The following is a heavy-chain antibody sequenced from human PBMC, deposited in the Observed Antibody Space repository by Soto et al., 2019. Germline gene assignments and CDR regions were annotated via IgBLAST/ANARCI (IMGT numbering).Heavy chain of an antibody. D-gene: IGHD3-10*01. CDR2: IIPIFGTA. V-gene: IGHV1-69*13. CDR1: GGTFSSYA. Sequence: GASVKVSCKASGGTFSSYAISWVRQAPGQGLEWMGGIIPIFGTANYAQKFQGRVTITADESTSTAYMELSSLRSEDTAVYYCARGGVARGAANRQRVLYYYGMDVWGQGTTVTVSS. CDR3: ARGGVARGAANRQRVLYYYGMDV. J-gene: IGHJ6*02.